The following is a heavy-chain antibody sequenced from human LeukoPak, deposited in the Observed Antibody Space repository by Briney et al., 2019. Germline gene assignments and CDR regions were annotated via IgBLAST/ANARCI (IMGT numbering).Heavy chain of an antibody. D-gene: IGHD1-20*01. CDR3: ARAGLTGSKVAFDV. V-gene: IGHV7-4-1*02. CDR1: GYTFTSYA. CDR2: INTNTGNP. J-gene: IGHJ3*01. Sequence: GASVKVSCKASGYTFTSYAMNWVRQAPGQGLEWMGWINTNTGNPTYAQGFTGRFVFSLDTSVSTAYLQITSLKAEDTAVYYCARAGLTGSKVAFDVWGQGTMVTVSS.